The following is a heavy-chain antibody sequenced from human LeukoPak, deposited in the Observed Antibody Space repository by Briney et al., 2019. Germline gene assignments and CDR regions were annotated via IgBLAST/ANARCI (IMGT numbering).Heavy chain of an antibody. CDR3: ARVSASMDLSGWSYNWFGP. Sequence: SVKVSCKASGGTFSSYAISWVRQAPGQGLEWMGRIIPIFGTANYAQKFQGRVTITTDESTSTAYMELSSLRSGDTAVYYCARVSASMDLSGWSYNWFGPWGQGTLATVSS. CDR2: IIPIFGTA. V-gene: IGHV1-69*05. D-gene: IGHD6-19*01. J-gene: IGHJ5*02. CDR1: GGTFSSYA.